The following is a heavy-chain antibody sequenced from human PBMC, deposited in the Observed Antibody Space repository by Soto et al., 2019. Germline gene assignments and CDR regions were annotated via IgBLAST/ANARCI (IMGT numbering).Heavy chain of an antibody. CDR1: GFTFSSYA. V-gene: IGHV3-64*01. D-gene: IGHD2-21*01. Sequence: EVQLVGSGGGLVQPGGSLRLSCAASGFTFSSYAMKWVRQAPGKGLESVSAITSNGGNTDYASSVKGRFTISRDNSKNTLYLQMGSLRAEDMAVYYCARRIPFGYGMDVWGQGTTVTVSS. CDR2: ITSNGGNT. J-gene: IGHJ6*02. CDR3: ARRIPFGYGMDV.